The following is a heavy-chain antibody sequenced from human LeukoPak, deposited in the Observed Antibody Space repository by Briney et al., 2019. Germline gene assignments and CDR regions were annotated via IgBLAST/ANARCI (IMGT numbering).Heavy chain of an antibody. CDR3: AKLDVLLWFGEPNYDY. J-gene: IGHJ4*02. D-gene: IGHD3-10*01. CDR1: GFTFSSYA. V-gene: IGHV3-23*01. CDR2: ISGGGGST. Sequence: QSGGSLRLSCAASGFTFSSYAMSWVRQAPGKGLEWVSAISGGGGSTYYADSVKGRFTISRDNSKNTLYLQMNSLRAEDTAVYYCAKLDVLLWFGEPNYDYWGQGTLVTVSS.